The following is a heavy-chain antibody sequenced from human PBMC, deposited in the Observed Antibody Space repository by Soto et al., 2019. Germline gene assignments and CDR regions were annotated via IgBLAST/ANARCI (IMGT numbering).Heavy chain of an antibody. CDR3: ARDRLGLRFLEWLPDYYYGMDV. J-gene: IGHJ6*02. CDR1: GFTFSSYW. Sequence: PGGSLRLSCADSGFTFSSYWMSWVRQAPGKGLEWVANIKQDGSEKYYVDSVKGRFTISRDNAKNSLYLQMNSLRAEDTAVYYCARDRLGLRFLEWLPDYYYGMDVWGQGTTVTVSS. CDR2: IKQDGSEK. D-gene: IGHD3-3*01. V-gene: IGHV3-7*01.